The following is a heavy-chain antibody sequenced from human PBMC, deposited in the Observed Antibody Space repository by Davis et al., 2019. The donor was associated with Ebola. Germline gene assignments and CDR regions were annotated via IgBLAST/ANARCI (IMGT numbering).Heavy chain of an antibody. CDR2: ISSDGSNR. V-gene: IGHV3-30*01. CDR1: AFTFRDYS. D-gene: IGHD2-15*01. Sequence: GESLKISCVDSAFTFRDYSMNWVRQAPGKGLEWVSIISSDGSNRFYADSVKGRFTVSRDNSKNTLYLQMNSLGPEDTATYYCARDLVVVVAANQGWYYGMDVWGKGTTVTVSS. J-gene: IGHJ6*04. CDR3: ARDLVVVVAANQGWYYGMDV.